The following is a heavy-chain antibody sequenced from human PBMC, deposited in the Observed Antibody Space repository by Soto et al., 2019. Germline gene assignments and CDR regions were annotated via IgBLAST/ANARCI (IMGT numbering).Heavy chain of an antibody. CDR2: ISRSGNNI. V-gene: IGHV3-11*01. J-gene: IGHJ6*03. D-gene: IGHD3-10*02. CDR3: ARGEDVFLYYYMDV. Sequence: QAQLVESGGGLVKPGGSLTLSCAVSGFKVSDYYMSWIRQAPGKGLDWVSMISRSGNNIHYADSVNGRFTISKDNAKNSLYLQMTSLSPEDTAVYYCARGEDVFLYYYMDVWSKGTTVTVS. CDR1: GFKVSDYY.